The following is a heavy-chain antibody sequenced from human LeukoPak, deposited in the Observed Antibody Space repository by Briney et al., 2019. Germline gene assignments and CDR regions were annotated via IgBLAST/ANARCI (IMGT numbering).Heavy chain of an antibody. Sequence: SETLSLTCTVSGGSISSSSYYWGWIRPPPGKGLVWIGSIYYSGSTYYNPSLKSRVTISVDTSKNQFSLKLSSVTAADTAVYYCARLSGYYDYYYYYYMDVWGKGTTVTVSS. CDR2: IYYSGST. D-gene: IGHD3-3*01. CDR1: GGSISSSSYY. V-gene: IGHV4-39*01. J-gene: IGHJ6*03. CDR3: ARLSGYYDYYYYYYMDV.